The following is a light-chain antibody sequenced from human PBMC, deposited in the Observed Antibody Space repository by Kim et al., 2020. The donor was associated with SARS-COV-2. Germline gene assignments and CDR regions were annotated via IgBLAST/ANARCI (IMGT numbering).Light chain of an antibody. J-gene: IGKJ2*01. CDR3: QQYNNWPYT. V-gene: IGKV3-15*01. Sequence: EVVMTQSLATLSVSPGERVTLSCWASQSISTNLAWYQQKPGQAPRLLVHGASTRATAIPGRFSGSGSGTEFTLTISGLQSEDFAVYYCQQYNNWPYTFGQGTKLEIK. CDR2: GAS. CDR1: QSISTN.